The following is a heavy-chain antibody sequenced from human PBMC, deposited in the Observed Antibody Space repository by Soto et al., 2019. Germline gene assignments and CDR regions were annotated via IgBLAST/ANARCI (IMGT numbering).Heavy chain of an antibody. CDR2: IWYDGSNK. Sequence: GGSLRLSCAASGFTFSSYGMHWVRQAPGKGLEWVAVIWYDGSNKYYADSVKGRFTISRDNSKNTLYLQMNSLRAEDTAVYYCARETYYYDSSGYYLGSGMGMDVWGQGTTLTVSS. CDR3: ARETYYYDSSGYYLGSGMGMDV. J-gene: IGHJ6*02. D-gene: IGHD3-22*01. V-gene: IGHV3-33*01. CDR1: GFTFSSYG.